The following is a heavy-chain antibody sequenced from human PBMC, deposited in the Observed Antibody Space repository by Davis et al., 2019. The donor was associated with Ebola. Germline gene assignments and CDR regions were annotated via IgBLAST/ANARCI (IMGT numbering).Heavy chain of an antibody. J-gene: IGHJ4*02. D-gene: IGHD4-17*01. CDR2: ISSSSSTI. V-gene: IGHV3-48*01. CDR3: AKIQRSGDYVPHTLHY. CDR1: GFTFSSYS. Sequence: GGSLRLSCAASGFTFSSYSMNWVRQAPGKGLEWVSYISSSSSTIYYADSVKGRFTISRDNAKNSLYLQMNSLRAEDTAEYYCAKIQRSGDYVPHTLHYWGQGTLVTVSS.